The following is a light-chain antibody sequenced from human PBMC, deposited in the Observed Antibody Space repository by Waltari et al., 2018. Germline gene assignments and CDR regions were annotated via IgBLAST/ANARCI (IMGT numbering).Light chain of an antibody. Sequence: QSALTQPRSVSGSPGQSVTLSCTGTSSDIGGYNYVSWYQQHPGKVPQLIIFDATKRPSGVPDRFSGSKAGNTASLTISGLQAGDEAVYFCCSYAGKYTSVFGAGTKVTVL. CDR2: DAT. CDR1: SSDIGGYNY. J-gene: IGLJ2*01. V-gene: IGLV2-11*01. CDR3: CSYAGKYTSV.